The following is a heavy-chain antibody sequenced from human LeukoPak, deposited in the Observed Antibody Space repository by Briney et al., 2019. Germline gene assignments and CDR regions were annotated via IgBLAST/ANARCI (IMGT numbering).Heavy chain of an antibody. Sequence: ASVKVSCKASGYTFTSYGISWVRQAPGQGLEWMGWISAYNGNTNYAQKLQGRVTMTTDTSTSTAYMELRSLRSDDTAVYYCARDSMVITRGPLDALDIWGQGTMVTVSS. CDR3: ARDSMVITRGPLDALDI. CDR1: GYTFTSYG. CDR2: ISAYNGNT. J-gene: IGHJ3*02. D-gene: IGHD3-22*01. V-gene: IGHV1-18*01.